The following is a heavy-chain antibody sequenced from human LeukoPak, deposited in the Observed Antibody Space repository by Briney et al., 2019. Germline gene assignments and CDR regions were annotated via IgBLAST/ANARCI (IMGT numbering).Heavy chain of an antibody. D-gene: IGHD3-10*01. CDR3: ATDYGSGTYYNDNP. CDR2: TFSSGTT. CDR1: GFTVSSNY. J-gene: IGHJ5*02. Sequence: GGSLRLSCAASGFTVSSNYISWVRQAPGKGLEWVSVTFSSGTTFYADSVKGRFTISSDNSENTLYLQMNSLRADDTAVYYCATDYGSGTYYNDNPWGQRTLVTVPS. V-gene: IGHV3-53*01.